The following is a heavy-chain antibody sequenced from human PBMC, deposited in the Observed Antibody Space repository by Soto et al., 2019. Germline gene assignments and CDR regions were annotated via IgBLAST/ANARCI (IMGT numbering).Heavy chain of an antibody. D-gene: IGHD6-13*01. Sequence: QVQLQESGPGLVKPSQTLSLTCSVSGGSISSDGFYWSWIRQHPGKGLEWIGYIYYTGSTYYNPSLMLRMTITVYTSQNHISLALNSVTDADTAVYDCARARTAGAGWANWFDPWGQGNLVTVSS. V-gene: IGHV4-31*03. CDR1: GGSISSDGFY. CDR3: ARARTAGAGWANWFDP. CDR2: IYYTGST. J-gene: IGHJ5*02.